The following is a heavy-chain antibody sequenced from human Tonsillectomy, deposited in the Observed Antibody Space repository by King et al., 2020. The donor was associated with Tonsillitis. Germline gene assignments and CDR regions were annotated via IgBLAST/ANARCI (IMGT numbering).Heavy chain of an antibody. CDR2: SYYSGST. CDR3: ARVSHRTWFGESNDRAFDI. Sequence: VQLQESGPGLVKPSQTLSLTCAVSGGSISSGGYSWSWIRQPPGKGLEWIGYSYYSGSTYYNPSLKSRVTISVDTSKNQFSLKLNSVTAADTAVYYCARVSHRTWFGESNDRAFDIWGQGTMVTVSS. J-gene: IGHJ3*02. D-gene: IGHD3-10*01. V-gene: IGHV4-30-4*07. CDR1: GGSISSGGYS.